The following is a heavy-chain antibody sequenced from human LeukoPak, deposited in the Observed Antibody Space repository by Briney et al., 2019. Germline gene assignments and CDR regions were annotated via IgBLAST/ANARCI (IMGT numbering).Heavy chain of an antibody. CDR3: AKDRGPGILWFGELLGGAFDI. CDR1: GFIFTNYE. D-gene: IGHD3-10*01. CDR2: ITTSSTTI. J-gene: IGHJ3*02. Sequence: PGGSLRLSCAASGFIFTNYEMNWVRQTPGKGLEWISYITTSSTTIYYTESVKGRFTISRDNAKNSLYLQMNSLRAEDMALYYCAKDRGPGILWFGELLGGAFDIWGQGTMVTVSS. V-gene: IGHV3-48*03.